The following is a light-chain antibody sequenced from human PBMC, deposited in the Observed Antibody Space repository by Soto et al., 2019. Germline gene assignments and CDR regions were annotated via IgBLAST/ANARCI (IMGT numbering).Light chain of an antibody. V-gene: IGKV1-39*01. CDR1: QSISSY. J-gene: IGKJ3*01. CDR2: AAS. Sequence: DIQMTQSPSSLSGSVVERVTITCRASQSISSYLNWYQQKPGKAPNLLIYAASSLQSGVPSRFSGSVSGTDFTLTISSLQPEDFATYYCRQSYSSPFTVGPGTKVDIK. CDR3: RQSYSSPFT.